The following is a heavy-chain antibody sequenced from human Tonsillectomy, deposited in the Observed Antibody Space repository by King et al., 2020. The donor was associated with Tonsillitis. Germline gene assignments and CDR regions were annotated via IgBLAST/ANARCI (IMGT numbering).Heavy chain of an antibody. J-gene: IGHJ4*02. Sequence: VQLVESGGGLVRPGGSLRLSCAASGFTFSSYAMSWVRQAPGKGLEWVSVISGSGGSTFSADSVKGRFTISRDNSKNKLFLQMNSLRAEDAAVYYCAKDVDVVPAAMNDYFDCWGQGTLVTVSS. CDR2: ISGSGGST. V-gene: IGHV3-23*04. CDR3: AKDVDVVPAAMNDYFDC. D-gene: IGHD2-2*01. CDR1: GFTFSSYA.